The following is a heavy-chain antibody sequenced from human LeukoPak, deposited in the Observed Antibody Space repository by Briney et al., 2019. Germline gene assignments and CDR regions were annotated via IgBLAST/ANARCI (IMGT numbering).Heavy chain of an antibody. J-gene: IGHJ4*02. CDR1: GGSISSYY. CDR2: IYTSGST. D-gene: IGHD1-26*01. Sequence: SETLSLTCTVSGGSISSYYWSWIRHPAGKGLEWIGRIYTSGSTNYNPSLKSRVTISVDKSKNQFSLKLSSVTAADTAVYYCARGGVGATPFDYWGQGTLVTVSS. V-gene: IGHV4-4*07. CDR3: ARGGVGATPFDY.